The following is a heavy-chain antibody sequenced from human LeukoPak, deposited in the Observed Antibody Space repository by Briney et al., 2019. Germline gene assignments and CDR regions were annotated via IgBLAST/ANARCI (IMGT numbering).Heavy chain of an antibody. Sequence: ASVKVSCKTSGFRFSTSAISWVRQVPGQGLEWMGWISVSNGDTNYAQNLQGRVTMTTVTSTSTAHLELRSLRSDDTAVYYCVRDRARIEVVTTTSNFFDPWGQGTLVTVSS. D-gene: IGHD3-22*01. CDR2: ISVSNGDT. J-gene: IGHJ5*02. CDR3: VRDRARIEVVTTTSNFFDP. V-gene: IGHV1-18*01. CDR1: GFRFSTSA.